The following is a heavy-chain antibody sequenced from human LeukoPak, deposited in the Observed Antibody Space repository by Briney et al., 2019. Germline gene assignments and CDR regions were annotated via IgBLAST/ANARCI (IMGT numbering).Heavy chain of an antibody. CDR1: GYTFTAFY. D-gene: IGHD2-15*01. V-gene: IGHV1-2*02. J-gene: IGHJ4*02. CDR2: TNPNSGGI. CDR3: ARISGYCSGGSCYGGYDY. Sequence: ASVKVSCKASGYTFTAFYIHWVRQAPGQGLEWMGWTNPNSGGINYAQKFQGRVTMTRNTSISTAYMELSSLRSEDTAVYYCARISGYCSGGSCYGGYDYWGQGTLVTVSS.